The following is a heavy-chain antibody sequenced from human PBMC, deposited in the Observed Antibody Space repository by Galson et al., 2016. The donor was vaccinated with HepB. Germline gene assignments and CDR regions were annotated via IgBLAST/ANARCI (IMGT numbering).Heavy chain of an antibody. Sequence: SVKVSCKASGYSFTGYYIHWVRQAPGQGLEWMGWINSNSGGTKFAQKFQGRVTMTRDRSISTAYMDLSRLRSDDTVVYYCARVYGENLLEFFGMDVWGKGTTVIVSS. CDR2: INSNSGGT. CDR1: GYSFTGYY. D-gene: IGHD4-17*01. CDR3: ARVYGENLLEFFGMDV. V-gene: IGHV1-2*02. J-gene: IGHJ6*04.